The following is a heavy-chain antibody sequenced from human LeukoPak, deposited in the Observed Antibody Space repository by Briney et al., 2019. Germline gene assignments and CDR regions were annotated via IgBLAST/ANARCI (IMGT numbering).Heavy chain of an antibody. D-gene: IGHD6-13*01. J-gene: IGHJ3*02. V-gene: IGHV4-59*01. CDR2: IYYSGST. CDR1: GGPISSYY. CDR3: ARVSSSWSDAFDI. Sequence: SETLSLTCTVSGGPISSYYWSWVRQPPGKGLEWIGYIYYSGSTNYNPSLKSRVTISVDTSKNQFSLKPSSVTAADTAVYYCARVSSSWSDAFDIWGQGTMVTVSS.